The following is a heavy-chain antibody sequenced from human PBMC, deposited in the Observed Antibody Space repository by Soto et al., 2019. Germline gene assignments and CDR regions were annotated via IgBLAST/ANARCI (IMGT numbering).Heavy chain of an antibody. CDR3: AKTAFWSGYSSFDY. J-gene: IGHJ4*02. Sequence: PGGSLRLSCAASGFTFSSYVMHWVRQAPGKGLEWVAVISYDGSNKYYADSVKGRFTISRDNSKNTLYLQMNSLRAEDTAVYYCAKTAFWSGYSSFDYWGQGTLVTVSS. V-gene: IGHV3-30*18. CDR1: GFTFSSYV. CDR2: ISYDGSNK. D-gene: IGHD3-3*01.